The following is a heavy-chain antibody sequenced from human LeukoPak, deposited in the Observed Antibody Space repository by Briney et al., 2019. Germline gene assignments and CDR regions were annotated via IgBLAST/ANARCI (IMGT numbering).Heavy chain of an antibody. V-gene: IGHV3-33*06. Sequence: GRSLRLSCAASGFTFSSYGMHWVRQAPGKGLEWVAVIWYDGSNKYYGDSVKGRFTISRDNSKKTLYLLMNSLRVEDTAVYYCAKFNTSPGHALDIWGRGTMVTVSS. CDR2: IWYDGSNK. J-gene: IGHJ3*02. CDR1: GFTFSSYG. D-gene: IGHD2-2*01. CDR3: AKFNTSPGHALDI.